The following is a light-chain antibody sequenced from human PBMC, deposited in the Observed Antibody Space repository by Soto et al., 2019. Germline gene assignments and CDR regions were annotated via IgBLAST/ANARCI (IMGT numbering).Light chain of an antibody. Sequence: QSVLTQPASVSGSPGQSITISCTGTSSDVGGYNYVSWYQQHPGKAPKLMIYDVTNRPSGVSNRFAGSKSGNTAFLTIPWLQAEDEADYCCSSYTSISTPLVFGGGTKLTVL. V-gene: IGLV2-14*01. CDR2: DVT. CDR1: SSDVGGYNY. CDR3: SSYTSISTPLV. J-gene: IGLJ3*02.